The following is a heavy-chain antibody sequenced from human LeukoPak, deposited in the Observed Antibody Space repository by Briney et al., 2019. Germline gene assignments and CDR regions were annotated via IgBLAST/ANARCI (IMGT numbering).Heavy chain of an antibody. D-gene: IGHD2-15*01. J-gene: IGHJ3*02. Sequence: GRSLRLSCAESGFTFSSYGMHWVRQAPGKGLEWVAVIWYDGSNKYYADSVKGRFTISRDNSKNTLYLQMNSLRAEDTAVYYCARDCSGGSCDAFDIWGQGTMVTVSS. CDR2: IWYDGSNK. CDR1: GFTFSSYG. V-gene: IGHV3-33*01. CDR3: ARDCSGGSCDAFDI.